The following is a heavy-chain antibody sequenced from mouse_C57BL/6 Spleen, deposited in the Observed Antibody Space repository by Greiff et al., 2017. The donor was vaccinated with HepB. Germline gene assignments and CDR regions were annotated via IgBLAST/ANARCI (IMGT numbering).Heavy chain of an antibody. CDR2: IDPSDSYT. D-gene: IGHD1-1*01. J-gene: IGHJ1*03. Sequence: VQLQQPGAELVRPGTSVKLSCKASGYTFTSYWMHWVKQRPGQGLEWIGVIDPSDSYTNYNQKFKGKATLTVDTSSSTAYMQLSSLTSEDSAVYYCVLYYGSSYSWYFDVWGTGTTVTVSS. CDR3: VLYYGSSYSWYFDV. V-gene: IGHV1-59*01. CDR1: GYTFTSYW.